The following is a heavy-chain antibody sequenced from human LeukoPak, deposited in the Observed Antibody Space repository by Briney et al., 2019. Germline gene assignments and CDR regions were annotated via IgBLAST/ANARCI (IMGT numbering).Heavy chain of an antibody. D-gene: IGHD6-19*01. V-gene: IGHV3-23*01. CDR2: ISGSGGST. CDR3: ARVSSSGWYLGYYYYYMDV. Sequence: PGGSLRLSCAASGFTFSSYGMSWVRQAPGKGLEWVSAISGSGGSTYYADSVKGRFTISRDNSKNTLYLQMNSLRAEDTAVYYCARVSSSGWYLGYYYYYMDVWGKGTTVTISS. J-gene: IGHJ6*03. CDR1: GFTFSSYG.